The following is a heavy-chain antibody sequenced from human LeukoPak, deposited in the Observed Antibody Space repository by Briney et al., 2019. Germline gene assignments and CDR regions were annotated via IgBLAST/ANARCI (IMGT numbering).Heavy chain of an antibody. J-gene: IGHJ4*02. Sequence: PSETLSLTCTVSGGSISSYYWSWIRQPPGKGLEWIGYIYHSGSTNYNPSLKSRVTISVDTSKNQFSLKLSSVTAADTAVYYCARAPTAMGAYFDYWGQGTLVTVSS. V-gene: IGHV4-59*01. D-gene: IGHD5-18*01. CDR2: IYHSGST. CDR3: ARAPTAMGAYFDY. CDR1: GGSISSYY.